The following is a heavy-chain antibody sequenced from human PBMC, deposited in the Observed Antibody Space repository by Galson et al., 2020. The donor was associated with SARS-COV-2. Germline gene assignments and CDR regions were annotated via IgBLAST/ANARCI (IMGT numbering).Heavy chain of an antibody. CDR2: IYWDDDK. V-gene: IGHV2-5*02. Sequence: SGPTLVKPTQTLTMTCTFSGISLSPSGVGVLWIRPPPGKALEWLALIYWDDDKRYSPSQKSRLTITKETSKNQVVLTMANMDPEDTASYYCADRETIGYSLDYWGQGTLVTVSS. J-gene: IGHJ4*02. CDR3: ADRETIGYSLDY. CDR1: GISLSPSGVG.